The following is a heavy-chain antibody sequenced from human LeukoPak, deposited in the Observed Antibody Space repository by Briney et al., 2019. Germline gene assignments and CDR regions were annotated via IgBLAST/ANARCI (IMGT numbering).Heavy chain of an antibody. V-gene: IGHV3-7*01. D-gene: IGHD3-10*01. CDR1: GFSFTTYW. CDR3: AKLAKYFYGSETYYFFEH. J-gene: IGHJ4*02. Sequence: GGSLRLSCAASGFSFTTYWMGWVRQAPGKGLEWVANIKQDGTEKYYVDSVKGRFTISRDNAKNSLYLQMNSLRVEDTAVYYCAKLAKYFYGSETYYFFEHWGQGTPVTASS. CDR2: IKQDGTEK.